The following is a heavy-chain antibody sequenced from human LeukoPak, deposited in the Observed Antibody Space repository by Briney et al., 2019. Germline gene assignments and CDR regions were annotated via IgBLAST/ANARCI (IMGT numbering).Heavy chain of an antibody. CDR2: TYYRSKWYN. J-gene: IGHJ5*02. V-gene: IGHV6-1*01. Sequence: SQTLSLTCAISGDSVSSNSAAWNWIRQSPSRGLEWLGRTYYRSKWYNDYAVSVKSRITINPDTSKNQFSRQLNSVTPEDTAVYYCASQRGPYSSSWYQGNWFDPWGQGTLVTVSS. D-gene: IGHD6-13*01. CDR3: ASQRGPYSSSWYQGNWFDP. CDR1: GDSVSSNSAA.